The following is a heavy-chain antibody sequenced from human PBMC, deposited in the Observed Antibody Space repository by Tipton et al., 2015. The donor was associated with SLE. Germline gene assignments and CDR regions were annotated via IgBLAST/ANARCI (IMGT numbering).Heavy chain of an antibody. J-gene: IGHJ5*02. V-gene: IGHV4-59*01. CDR2: VYYNGNT. CDR3: ARHKSLEDWLDP. CDR1: GGSINTYY. Sequence: TLSLTCTVSGGSINTYYWTWIRQPPGKGLEWIGHVYYNGNTDYNPSLQSRVTMSIDRSKNQFSLNLRSVTAADTAVYFCARHKSLEDWLDPRGQGSLVTVSS.